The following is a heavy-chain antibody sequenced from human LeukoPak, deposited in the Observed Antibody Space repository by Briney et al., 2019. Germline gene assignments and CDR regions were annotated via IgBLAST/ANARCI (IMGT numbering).Heavy chain of an antibody. CDR3: AKDPSSSLYFPLDY. CDR2: ISGSGGST. D-gene: IGHD6-13*01. V-gene: IGHV3-23*01. Sequence: PGGSLRLSCAASGFTFSSYAMSCVRQAPGKGLEWVSAISGSGGSTYYADSVKGRFTISRDNSKNTLYLQMNSLRAEDTAVYYCAKDPSSSLYFPLDYWGQGTLVTVSS. J-gene: IGHJ4*02. CDR1: GFTFSSYA.